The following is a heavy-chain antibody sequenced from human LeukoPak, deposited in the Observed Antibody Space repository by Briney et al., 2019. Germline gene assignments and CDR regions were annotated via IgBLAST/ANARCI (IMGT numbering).Heavy chain of an antibody. Sequence: GGSLRLSCAASGFAFSSYAMTWVRQAPGKGLEWVSGISGRGGSRYYADAVKGRFSISRDNSENTLLLQMNSLRAEDKGIYFCARVMGASAASWGQGTLVAVSS. V-gene: IGHV3-23*01. CDR1: GFAFSSYA. CDR2: ISGRGGSR. CDR3: ARVMGASAAS. D-gene: IGHD2-15*01. J-gene: IGHJ5*01.